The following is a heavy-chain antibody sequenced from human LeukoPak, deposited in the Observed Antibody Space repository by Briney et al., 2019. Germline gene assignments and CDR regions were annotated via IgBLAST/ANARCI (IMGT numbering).Heavy chain of an antibody. V-gene: IGHV3-74*01. Sequence: RPGGSLRLSCAASGFTFSSYWMHWVRQVPGKGLVWVSRINRDGSSTSYADSVKGRCTISRDNAKNTLYLQMNSLRAEDTAVYYCARGSGYYSYDAFDIWGQGTMVTVSP. J-gene: IGHJ3*02. CDR2: INRDGSST. D-gene: IGHD3-22*01. CDR3: ARGSGYYSYDAFDI. CDR1: GFTFSSYW.